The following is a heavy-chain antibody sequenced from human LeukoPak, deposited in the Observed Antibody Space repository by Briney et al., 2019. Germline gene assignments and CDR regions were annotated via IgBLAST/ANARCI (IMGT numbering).Heavy chain of an antibody. D-gene: IGHD3-10*01. J-gene: IGHJ3*02. CDR3: ARRGPSRSDSRSSFDI. V-gene: IGHV3-11*01. CDR2: FTSSDITI. CDR1: GFTFRDYY. Sequence: GGSLRLSCAASGFTFRDYYMSCIRHARGGGLEWISSFTSSDITICYTGSVKGRFTSSRDNARNSLYLQMNTLRADDTAVYYCARRGPSRSDSRSSFDIWGQGTMVTVSS.